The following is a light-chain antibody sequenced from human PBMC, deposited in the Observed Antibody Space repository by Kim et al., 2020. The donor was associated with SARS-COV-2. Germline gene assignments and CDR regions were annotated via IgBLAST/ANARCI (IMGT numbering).Light chain of an antibody. Sequence: QSVLTQPPSASGTHGQRVTISCSGSSLNIESNPVNWYQQLPGTAPKLLMYSNNQRPSGVPDRSSGFKSGTSASLAISGLQPDDEADSYCAACDDSLNGQVFGGGTQLTVL. V-gene: IGLV1-44*01. J-gene: IGLJ3*02. CDR1: SLNIESNP. CDR2: SNN. CDR3: AACDDSLNGQV.